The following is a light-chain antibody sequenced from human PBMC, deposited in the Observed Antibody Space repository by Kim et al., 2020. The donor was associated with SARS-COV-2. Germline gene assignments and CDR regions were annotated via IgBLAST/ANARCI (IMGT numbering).Light chain of an antibody. CDR3: AAWDDSLNGVV. CDR2: YDD. V-gene: IGLV1-36*01. CDR1: SSNIVNTA. Sequence: QSVTISCSGSSSNIVNTAVNWYQQLPGKAPKLLIYYDDLLPSGVSDRFSGSKSGTSASLAISGLQSEDEADYYCAAWDDSLNGVVFGGGTQLTVL. J-gene: IGLJ2*01.